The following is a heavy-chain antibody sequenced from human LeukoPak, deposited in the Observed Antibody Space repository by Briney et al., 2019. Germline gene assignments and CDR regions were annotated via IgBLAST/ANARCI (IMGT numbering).Heavy chain of an antibody. CDR1: GGSFSGYY. V-gene: IGHV4-34*01. CDR2: INHSGST. Sequence: SETLSLTCAVYGGSFSGYYWSWIRQPPGKGLEWIGEINHSGSTNYNPSLKSRVTISVDTSKNQFSLKLSSVTAADTAVYYCARGVRHKPTMVRGVCACYMDVWGKGTTVTVSS. D-gene: IGHD3-10*01. J-gene: IGHJ6*03. CDR3: ARGVRHKPTMVRGVCACYMDV.